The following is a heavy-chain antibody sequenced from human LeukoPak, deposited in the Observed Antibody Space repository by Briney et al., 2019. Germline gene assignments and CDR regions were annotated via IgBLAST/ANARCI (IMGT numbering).Heavy chain of an antibody. CDR3: ATTTHFDY. CDR2: ISWNSGSI. J-gene: IGHJ4*02. D-gene: IGHD4-11*01. CDR1: GFTFDDYA. V-gene: IGHV3-9*01. Sequence: GRSLRLSCAASGFTFDDYAMHWVRQAPGKGLEWVSGISWNSGSIGYADSVKGRFSISRDNAKNSLYLQMNSLRAEDTAVYYCATTTHFDYWGQGILVTVSS.